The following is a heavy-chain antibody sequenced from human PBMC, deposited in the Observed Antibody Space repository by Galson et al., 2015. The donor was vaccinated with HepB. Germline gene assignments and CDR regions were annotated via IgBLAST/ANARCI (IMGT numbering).Heavy chain of an antibody. J-gene: IGHJ1*01. Sequence: SLRLSCAASGFTFSNAWLSGVRQAPGKGLEWVGRIKSKTDGGTTDYAAPVKGRFTISRDDSKNTLYLQMNSLKTEDTAVYYCTTEYDFWSGYFGRRTGPFQHWGQGTLVTVSS. V-gene: IGHV3-15*01. CDR2: IKSKTDGGTT. CDR3: TTEYDFWSGYFGRRTGPFQH. D-gene: IGHD3-3*01. CDR1: GFTFSNAW.